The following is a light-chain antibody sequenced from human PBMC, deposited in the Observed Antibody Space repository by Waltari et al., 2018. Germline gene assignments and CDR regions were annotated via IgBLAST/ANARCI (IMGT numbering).Light chain of an antibody. Sequence: EIVLTQSPGTLSLSPGERVTLSCRASQSVSRALAWYQQKPGQAPRLLIYDASKRATAIPDRFSGSGSGTDFSLTISRLEPEDFAVYYCQHYVSLPATFGQGTKVEVK. V-gene: IGKV3-20*01. CDR3: QHYVSLPAT. CDR2: DAS. J-gene: IGKJ1*01. CDR1: QSVSRA.